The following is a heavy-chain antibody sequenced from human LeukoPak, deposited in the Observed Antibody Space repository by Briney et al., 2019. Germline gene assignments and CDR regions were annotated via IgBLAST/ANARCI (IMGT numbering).Heavy chain of an antibody. J-gene: IGHJ6*02. D-gene: IGHD3-16*01. CDR3: AGRFYYAMDV. Sequence: GASVKVSFLDSVYSHIGYFMHWVRQAPGQGLEWMGWINPNSGETNYAHKFQGRDTMTRDTSISTAYMELSRLRSDDAAVYYCAGRFYYAMDVWGQGTTVTVSS. CDR1: VYSHIGYF. V-gene: IGHV1-2*02. CDR2: INPNSGET.